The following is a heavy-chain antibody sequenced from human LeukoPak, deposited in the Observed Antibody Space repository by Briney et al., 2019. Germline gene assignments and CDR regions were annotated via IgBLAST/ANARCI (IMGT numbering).Heavy chain of an antibody. CDR3: ARGDYYDSSGPD. J-gene: IGHJ4*02. Sequence: GGSLRLSCAASGFTFSSYGMHWVRQAPGKGLEWVAFIRYDGSNKYYADSVKGRFTISRDNSKNTLYLQMNSLRAEDTAVYYCARGDYYDSSGPDWGQGTLVTVSS. D-gene: IGHD3-22*01. V-gene: IGHV3-30*02. CDR2: IRYDGSNK. CDR1: GFTFSSYG.